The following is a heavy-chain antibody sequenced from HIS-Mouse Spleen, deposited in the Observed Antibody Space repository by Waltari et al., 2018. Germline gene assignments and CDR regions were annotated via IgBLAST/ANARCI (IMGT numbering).Heavy chain of an antibody. J-gene: IGHJ4*02. D-gene: IGHD1-7*01. CDR3: LSVAIFSVANSYYFDY. V-gene: IGHV3-23*04. Sequence: VQLVESGGGVVQPGGSLRLSCAASGFTFSSYAMSWVRQAPGKGREWVAAIRGSGGSTYYADSVKGRFTISRDNSKNTLYLQMNSLRAEDTAVYYCLSVAIFSVANSYYFDYWGQGTLVTVSS. CDR1: GFTFSSYA. CDR2: IRGSGGST.